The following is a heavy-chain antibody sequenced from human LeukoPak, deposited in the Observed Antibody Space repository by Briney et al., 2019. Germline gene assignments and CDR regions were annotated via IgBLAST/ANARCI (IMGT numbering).Heavy chain of an antibody. CDR3: ARQRTIIRSPFDY. CDR1: GYSFTSYW. V-gene: IGHV5-51*01. J-gene: IGHJ4*02. CDR2: IYPGDSDT. Sequence: GESLKISCKGSGYSFTSYWIGWVRQMPGKGLEWMGIIYPGDSDTTYSPSFQGQVTISADKSISTAYLQWSSLKASDTAMYFCARQRTIIRSPFDYWGQGTLVTVSS. D-gene: IGHD1/OR15-1a*01.